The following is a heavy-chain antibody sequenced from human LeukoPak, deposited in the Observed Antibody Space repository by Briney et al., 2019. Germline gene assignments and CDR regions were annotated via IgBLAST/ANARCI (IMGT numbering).Heavy chain of an antibody. J-gene: IGHJ6*02. D-gene: IGHD3-22*01. Sequence: ASVKVSCKASGYTFTSYGISWVRQAPGQGPEWMGWISAYNGNTNYAQKLQGRVTMTTDTSTSTAYMELRSLRSDDTAVYYCARDSYDSSATKYYYYGMDVWGQGTTVTVSS. V-gene: IGHV1-18*01. CDR1: GYTFTSYG. CDR3: ARDSYDSSATKYYYYGMDV. CDR2: ISAYNGNT.